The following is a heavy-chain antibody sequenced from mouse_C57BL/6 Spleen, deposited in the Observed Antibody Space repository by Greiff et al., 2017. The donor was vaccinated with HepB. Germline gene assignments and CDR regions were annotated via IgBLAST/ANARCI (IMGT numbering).Heavy chain of an antibody. CDR3: TSTRRGYYAMDY. CDR1: GFTFSSYA. Sequence: EVNLVESGEGLVKPGGSLKLSCAASGFTFSSYAMSWVRQTPEKRLEWVAYISSGGDYIYYADTVKGRFTISRDNARNTLYLQMSSLKSEDTAMYYCTSTRRGYYAMDYWGQGTSVTVSS. CDR2: ISSGGDYI. J-gene: IGHJ4*01. V-gene: IGHV5-9-1*02.